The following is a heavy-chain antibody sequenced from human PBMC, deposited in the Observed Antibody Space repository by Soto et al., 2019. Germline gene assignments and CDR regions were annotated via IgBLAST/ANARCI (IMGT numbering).Heavy chain of an antibody. CDR3: AREAGQGGSRVYGMDV. J-gene: IGHJ6*02. D-gene: IGHD1-26*01. CDR2: IWYDGSNK. V-gene: IGHV3-33*01. CDR1: GFTFSSYG. Sequence: QVQLVESGGGVVQPGRSLRLSCAASGFTFSSYGMHWVRQAPGKGLEWVAVIWYDGSNKYYADSVKGRFTISRDNSKNTLYLQMSSLRAEDTAVYYCAREAGQGGSRVYGMDVWGQGTTVTVSS.